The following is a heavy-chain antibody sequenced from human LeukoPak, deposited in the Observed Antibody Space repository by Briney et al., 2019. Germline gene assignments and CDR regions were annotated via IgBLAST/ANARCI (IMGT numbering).Heavy chain of an antibody. CDR3: ARPVDSSAYMWAFDI. CDR1: GYTFPSYA. V-gene: IGHV1-3*01. Sequence: ASVKVSCKASGYTFPSYAMHWVRQAPGQRLEWMGRINAGNGNTKYSQKFQGRVTITRDTSASTAYMELSSLRSEDTAVYYCARPVDSSAYMWAFDIWGQGTMVTVSS. D-gene: IGHD3-22*01. J-gene: IGHJ3*02. CDR2: INAGNGNT.